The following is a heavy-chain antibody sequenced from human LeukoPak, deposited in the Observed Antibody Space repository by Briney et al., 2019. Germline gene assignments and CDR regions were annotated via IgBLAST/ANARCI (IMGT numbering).Heavy chain of an antibody. CDR2: VHNVGST. V-gene: IGHV4-39*01. CDR1: GVSTTNGIYY. Sequence: RPSETLSLTCTVSGVSTTNGIYYWAWIRQPPGKGLECIGSVHNVGSTYYNLSLRSRVTMSIDTSKNQFSLRLNSVTAADTAVYYCARHTEYNSGWHFYLDHWGQGILVTVSS. CDR3: ARHTEYNSGWHFYLDH. D-gene: IGHD6-19*01. J-gene: IGHJ4*02.